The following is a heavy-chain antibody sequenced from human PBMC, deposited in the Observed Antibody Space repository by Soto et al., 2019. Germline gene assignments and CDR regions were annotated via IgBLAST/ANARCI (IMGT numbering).Heavy chain of an antibody. CDR1: GYTFTSYY. CDR2: INPSGGST. Sequence: QVQLVQSGAEVKKPGASVKVSCKASGYTFTSYYMHCVRQAPGQGLEWMGIINPSGGSTSYAQKFQGRVTMTRDTSTSTVYMELSSLRSEDTAVYYCARVWSGYRGGMDVWGQGTTVTVSS. CDR3: ARVWSGYRGGMDV. V-gene: IGHV1-46*01. D-gene: IGHD3-3*01. J-gene: IGHJ6*02.